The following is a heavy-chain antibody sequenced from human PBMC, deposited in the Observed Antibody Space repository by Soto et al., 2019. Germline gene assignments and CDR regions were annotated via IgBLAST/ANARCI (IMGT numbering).Heavy chain of an antibody. V-gene: IGHV3-30*03. CDR3: AITNVADASFDY. Sequence: QVQLVESGGGVVHPGRSLSLSCAGSGFMFSNYGMHWVRRAPGKGLEWVAIISYDGGETFYADSVKGRFTISRDNSERTLFLHMRSLKKEDTAVYYCAITNVADASFDYWGQGTLVTVSS. J-gene: IGHJ4*02. D-gene: IGHD2-8*01. CDR2: ISYDGGET. CDR1: GFMFSNYG.